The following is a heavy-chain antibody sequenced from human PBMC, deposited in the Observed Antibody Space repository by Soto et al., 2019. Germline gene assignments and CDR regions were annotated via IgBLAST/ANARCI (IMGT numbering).Heavy chain of an antibody. CDR1: GLTFSSYA. J-gene: IGHJ4*02. Sequence: EVKLVESGGGLVQPGGSLRLSCAASGLTFSSYAMHWVRQAPGKGLEYVSAISSNGGSTYYANSVKGRFTISRDNSKNTLYLQMGSLRAEDMAVYYCAREGSGYDEFDYWGQGTLVTVSS. CDR2: ISSNGGST. CDR3: AREGSGYDEFDY. V-gene: IGHV3-64*01. D-gene: IGHD5-12*01.